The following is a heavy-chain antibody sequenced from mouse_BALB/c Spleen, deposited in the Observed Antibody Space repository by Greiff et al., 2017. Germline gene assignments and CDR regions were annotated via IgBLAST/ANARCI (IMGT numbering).Heavy chain of an antibody. CDR3: ARRYYRYIGYAMDY. CDR2: INPDSSTI. CDR1: GFDFSRYW. J-gene: IGHJ4*01. D-gene: IGHD2-14*01. Sequence: EVKLMESGGGLVQPGGSLKLSCAASGFDFSRYWMSWVRQAPGKGLEWIGEINPDSSTINYTPSLKDKFIISRDNAKNTLYLQMSKVRSEDTALYYCARRYYRYIGYAMDYWGQGTSVTVSS. V-gene: IGHV4-1*02.